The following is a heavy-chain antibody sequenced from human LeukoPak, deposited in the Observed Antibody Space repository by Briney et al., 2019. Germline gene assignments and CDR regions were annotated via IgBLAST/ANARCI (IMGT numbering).Heavy chain of an antibody. J-gene: IGHJ4*02. V-gene: IGHV3-7*01. D-gene: IGHD6-13*01. CDR1: GFTFSNYW. CDR3: ARDHSENYLEY. CDR2: IKRDGSEQ. Sequence: GGSQRLSCAASGFTFSNYWMSWVRQAPGKGLEWVANIKRDGSEQWYVDSVKGRFIISRDNAKNSVYLQMSSLRADDTAIYYCARDHSENYLEYWGQGTLVTVSS.